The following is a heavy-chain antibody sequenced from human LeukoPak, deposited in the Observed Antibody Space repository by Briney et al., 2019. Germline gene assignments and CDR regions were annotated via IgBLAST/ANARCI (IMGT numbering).Heavy chain of an antibody. J-gene: IGHJ4*02. V-gene: IGHV3-23*01. CDR1: GFTFSSYA. Sequence: PGGSLRLSRAASGFTFSSYAMSWVRQAPGKGLERVSAISGSGGSTYYADSVKGRFTISRDNSKNTLYLQMNSLRAEDTAVYYCAKGRPYGDYVSSFDYWGQGTLVTVSS. CDR3: AKGRPYGDYVSSFDY. D-gene: IGHD4-17*01. CDR2: ISGSGGST.